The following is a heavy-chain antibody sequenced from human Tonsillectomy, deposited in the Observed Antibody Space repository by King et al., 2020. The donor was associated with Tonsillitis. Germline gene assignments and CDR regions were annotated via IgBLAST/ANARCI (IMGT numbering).Heavy chain of an antibody. CDR2: IYYSGST. CDR1: GGSISSSSYY. D-gene: IGHD2-2*01. Sequence: LQLQESGPGLVKPSETLSLTCTVSGGSISSSSYYWGWIRQPPGKGLEWIGSIYYSGSTYYNPSLKSRVTISVDTSKNQFSLKLSSVTAADTAVYYCARQSHSRYCSSTSCYAPFDYWGQGTLVTVSS. V-gene: IGHV4-39*07. J-gene: IGHJ4*02. CDR3: ARQSHSRYCSSTSCYAPFDY.